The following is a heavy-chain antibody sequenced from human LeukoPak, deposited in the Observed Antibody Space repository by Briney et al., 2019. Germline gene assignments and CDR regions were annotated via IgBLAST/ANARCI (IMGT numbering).Heavy chain of an antibody. J-gene: IGHJ4*02. CDR3: ARDGSISFVGYLDY. V-gene: IGHV3-30*03. D-gene: IGHD3-10*01. CDR1: GFAFGNFA. CDR2: ISYDGRHK. Sequence: GGSLRLSCLASGFAFGNFAMHWVRQSPGKGLEWVALISYDGRHKEYADSVKGRFMIARENSKNTLYLQMDSLRPEDTAVYYCARDGSISFVGYLDYWGQGTLVTVSS.